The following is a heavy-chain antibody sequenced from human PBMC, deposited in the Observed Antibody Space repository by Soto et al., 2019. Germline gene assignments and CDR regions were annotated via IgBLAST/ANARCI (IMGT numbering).Heavy chain of an antibody. CDR1: GFPFSSYD. D-gene: IGHD5-18*01. V-gene: IGHV3-30*18. Sequence: PGWSLRLSCAASGFPFSSYDMHWVRQAPGKGLEWVALISYDGSRTSYSDSVKGRFTISRDNSKNMLFLQIDNLRADDTAVYYCPKELAFEQLWGLDSWGQGTLVTVSS. CDR3: PKELAFEQLWGLDS. CDR2: ISYDGSRT. J-gene: IGHJ4*02.